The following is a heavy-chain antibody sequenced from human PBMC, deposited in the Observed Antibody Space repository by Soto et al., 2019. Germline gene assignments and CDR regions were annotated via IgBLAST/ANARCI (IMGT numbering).Heavy chain of an antibody. J-gene: IGHJ5*02. D-gene: IGHD6-13*01. CDR3: ARDLYSSSWYFSFDP. Sequence: GASVKVSCKASGYTFTGYYMHWVRQAPGQGLEWMGWINPNSGGTNYAQKFQGWVTMTRDTSISTAYMELSRLRSDDTAVYYCARDLYSSSWYFSFDPWGQGTLVTVSS. V-gene: IGHV1-2*04. CDR2: INPNSGGT. CDR1: GYTFTGYY.